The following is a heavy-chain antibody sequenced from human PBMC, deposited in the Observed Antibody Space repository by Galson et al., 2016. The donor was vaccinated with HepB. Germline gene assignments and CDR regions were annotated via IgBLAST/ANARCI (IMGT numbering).Heavy chain of an antibody. V-gene: IGHV3-53*01. D-gene: IGHD1-26*01. CDR3: ARGESGSYNSGYSDY. CDR1: GFTVSSSY. CDR2: IYSGGST. J-gene: IGHJ4*02. Sequence: SLRLSCAASGFTVSSSYISWVRQAPGKGLEWVSVIYSGGSTYYSASPKCRFTISTDNSKNTMYLQMNSLRDEDTAVYYCARGESGSYNSGYSDYWGQGNLVTVAS.